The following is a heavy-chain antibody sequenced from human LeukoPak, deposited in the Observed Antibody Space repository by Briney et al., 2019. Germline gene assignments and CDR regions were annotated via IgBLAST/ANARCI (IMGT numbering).Heavy chain of an antibody. CDR1: GGTFSSYA. V-gene: IGHV1-69*13. D-gene: IGHD3-16*01. J-gene: IGHJ6*03. Sequence: ASVKVSCKASGGTFSSYAISWVRQAPGQGLEWMGGIIPIFGTANYAQKFQGRVTITADESTSTAYMELSSLRSEDTAVYYCATHPLASYYYYYMDVWGKGTTVTISS. CDR2: IIPIFGTA. CDR3: ATHPLASYYYYYMDV.